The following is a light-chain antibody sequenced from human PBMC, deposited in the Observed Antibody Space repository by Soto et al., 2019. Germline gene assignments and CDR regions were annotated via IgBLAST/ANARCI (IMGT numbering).Light chain of an antibody. CDR3: QQSNSFPLT. J-gene: IGKJ5*01. CDR2: VAS. Sequence: DIQMTQSPSSVSASVGDRVTITCRASQGISSWLAWCQQKPGKAPKLLISVASSLQSGVPLRFSGSGSGTDFTLTISSLQPEDFATYYCQQSNSFPLTFGQGTRLEIK. CDR1: QGISSW. V-gene: IGKV1D-12*01.